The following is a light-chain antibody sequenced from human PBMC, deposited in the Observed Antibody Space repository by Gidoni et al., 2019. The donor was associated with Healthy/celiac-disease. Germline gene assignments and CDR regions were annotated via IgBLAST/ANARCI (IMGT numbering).Light chain of an antibody. J-gene: IGLJ2*01. V-gene: IGLV3-19*01. CDR2: GKN. CDR3: NARDSSGNHMEV. CDR1: SLRRYY. Sequence: SSELTQDPAVSVALGQTVRITCQADSLRRYYASWYQQKPGQAPVLVTSGKNNRTSGIPDRFSGSSSGNTASLTITGAQAEDEADYYYNARDSSGNHMEVFGGGTKLTVL.